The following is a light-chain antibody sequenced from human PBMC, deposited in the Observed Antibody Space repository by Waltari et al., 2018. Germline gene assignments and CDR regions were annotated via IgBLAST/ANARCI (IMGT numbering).Light chain of an antibody. Sequence: DIQMTQSPSSLSASVGDRVTITCRASQSISSYLNWYQQKPGKAPKVLIYDASSLQSGVPSRFSGSGSGTDFTLTISSLQPEDSATYYCQQSYITLPYTFGQGTKVEIK. CDR1: QSISSY. J-gene: IGKJ2*01. CDR3: QQSYITLPYT. CDR2: DAS. V-gene: IGKV1-39*01.